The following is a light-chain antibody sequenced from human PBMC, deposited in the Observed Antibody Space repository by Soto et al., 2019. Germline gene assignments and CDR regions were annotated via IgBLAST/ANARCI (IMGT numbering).Light chain of an antibody. Sequence: QPVLTQPPSVSGAPGQRVTISCTGSSSNIGAGYDVHWYQQLPGTAPKLLIYGNSNRPSGVPDRFSGSKSGTSASLAITGLRAEYEADYYCQSYDSSLSGAVFGGGTKLTVL. J-gene: IGLJ3*02. CDR3: QSYDSSLSGAV. CDR1: SSNIGAGYD. CDR2: GNS. V-gene: IGLV1-40*01.